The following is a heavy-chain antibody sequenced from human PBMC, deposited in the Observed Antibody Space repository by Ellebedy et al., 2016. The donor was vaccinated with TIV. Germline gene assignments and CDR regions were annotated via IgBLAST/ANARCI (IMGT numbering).Heavy chain of an antibody. D-gene: IGHD2-21*01. CDR3: ARNGFSRVVIVFDY. CDR2: INNYNGDT. Sequence: ASVKVSCXTSGYTFTTYGISWVRQAPGQGLEWMGWINNYNGDTEYPQSLQGRVTMTTDTSTSTAYMELRSLRSDDTAVYYCARNGFSRVVIVFDYWGQGTLVTVSS. V-gene: IGHV1-18*01. J-gene: IGHJ4*02. CDR1: GYTFTTYG.